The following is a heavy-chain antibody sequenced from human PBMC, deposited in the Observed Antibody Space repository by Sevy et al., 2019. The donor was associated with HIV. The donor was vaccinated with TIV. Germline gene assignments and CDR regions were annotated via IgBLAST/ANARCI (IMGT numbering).Heavy chain of an antibody. V-gene: IGHV1-18*01. Sequence: ASVKVSCKASGYPFSSYGISWVRQAAGQGLEWMGWISADSGNSNYAQNLQGRVTMTTDTSTSTAYMELRSLRFDDTAVYYCASDLGGYGGNSIDYWGQGTLVTVSS. D-gene: IGHD2-21*02. CDR1: GYPFSSYG. CDR3: ASDLGGYGGNSIDY. J-gene: IGHJ4*02. CDR2: ISADSGNS.